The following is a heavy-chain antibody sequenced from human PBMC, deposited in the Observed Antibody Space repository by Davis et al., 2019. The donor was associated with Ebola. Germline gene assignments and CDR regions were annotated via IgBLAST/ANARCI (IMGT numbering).Heavy chain of an antibody. Sequence: AASVKVSCKASGYTFTNYYMHWVRQAPGQGLEWMGIINPSGGSTSYAQKFQGRVTMTRDTSTSTVYMELSSLRSEDTAVYYCARAVGTTPRGEIFDYWGQGTLVTVSS. CDR3: ARAVGTTPRGEIFDY. D-gene: IGHD1-7*01. CDR2: INPSGGST. J-gene: IGHJ4*02. V-gene: IGHV1-46*01. CDR1: GYTFTNYY.